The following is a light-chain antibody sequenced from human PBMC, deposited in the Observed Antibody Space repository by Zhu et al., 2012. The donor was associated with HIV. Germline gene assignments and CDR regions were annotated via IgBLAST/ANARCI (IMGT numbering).Light chain of an antibody. CDR3: QQRRNWPLT. CDR1: RSISRY. Sequence: EIVLTQSPATLSLSPGEGATLSCRASRSISRYLVWYQQKPGQAPRLLIYDASIRAPGIPARFSGSGSGTDFTLTISSLEPEDFALYYCQQRRNWPLTFGGGTKVEIK. CDR2: DAS. J-gene: IGKJ4*01. V-gene: IGKV3-11*01.